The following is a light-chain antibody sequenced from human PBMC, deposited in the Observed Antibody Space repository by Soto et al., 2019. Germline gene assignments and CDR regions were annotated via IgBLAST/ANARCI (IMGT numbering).Light chain of an antibody. CDR3: QQYGSSPST. CDR1: QSVSSY. Sequence: EIVLTQSPAPLSLSPGERATLSCRASQSVSSYLAWYQQKPGQAPRLLIYDASNRATGIPDRFSGSGSGTDFTLTISRLEPEDFAVYYCQQYGSSPSTFGQGTRLEIK. J-gene: IGKJ5*01. V-gene: IGKV3-20*01. CDR2: DAS.